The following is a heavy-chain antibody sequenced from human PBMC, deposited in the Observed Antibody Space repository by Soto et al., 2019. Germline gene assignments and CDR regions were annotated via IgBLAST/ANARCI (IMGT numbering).Heavy chain of an antibody. CDR1: GVTMSSSGYS. CDR3: ARGCGYYALDV. D-gene: IGHD2-21*01. V-gene: IGHV4-30-2*06. CDR2: ISHLATT. J-gene: IGHJ6*02. Sequence: PSETLSPTCSVSGVTMSSSGYSWSWIRQSQGKGLEGLSYISHLATTYYSPSFRSRLSLSTDRTRTHFSLSLISVTATDKDVYFCARGCGYYALDVWGQGITVTVSS.